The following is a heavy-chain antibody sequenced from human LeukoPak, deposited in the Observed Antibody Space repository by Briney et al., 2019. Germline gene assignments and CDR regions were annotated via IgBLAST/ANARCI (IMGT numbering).Heavy chain of an antibody. V-gene: IGHV3-21*01. CDR3: ASGYSRGWSLGY. CDR1: CFTFSSYS. Sequence: GGSLRLSCAACCFTFSSYSEKRVRQAPGKGLEWVSSISSSSSYIYYADSVKGRFTISRDNAKNSLYLQMNSLRAEDTAVYYCASGYSRGWSLGYWGQGTLVTVSS. J-gene: IGHJ4*02. CDR2: ISSSSSYI. D-gene: IGHD6-19*01.